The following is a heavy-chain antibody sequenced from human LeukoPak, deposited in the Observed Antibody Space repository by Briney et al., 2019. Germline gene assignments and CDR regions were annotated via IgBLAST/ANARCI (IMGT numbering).Heavy chain of an antibody. D-gene: IGHD3-10*01. CDR2: IYYSGST. Sequence: SETLSLTCTVSGGSISSSSYYWGWIRQPPGKGLEWIGSIYYSGSTYYNPSLKSRVTISVDTSKNQFSLKLSSVTAADTAVYYCARVLVRFGELLPDYWGQGTLVTVSS. CDR1: GGSISSSSYY. V-gene: IGHV4-39*07. CDR3: ARVLVRFGELLPDY. J-gene: IGHJ4*02.